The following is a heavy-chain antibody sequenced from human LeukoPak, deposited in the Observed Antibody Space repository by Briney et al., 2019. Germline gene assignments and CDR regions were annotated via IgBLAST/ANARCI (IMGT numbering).Heavy chain of an antibody. Sequence: GGSLRLSCAASGFTFSSYTMNWVRLAPGKGLEWVSSISRSNIYKYYADSVKGRFTISRDNAKNSLYLQMNSLRAEDTAVYYRANSRYDSSGYYGIIGYWGQGTLVTVSS. D-gene: IGHD3-22*01. CDR2: ISRSNIYK. J-gene: IGHJ4*02. V-gene: IGHV3-21*01. CDR3: ANSRYDSSGYYGIIGY. CDR1: GFTFSSYT.